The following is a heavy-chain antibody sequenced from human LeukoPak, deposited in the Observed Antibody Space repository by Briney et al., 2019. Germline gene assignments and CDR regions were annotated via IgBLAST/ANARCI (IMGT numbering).Heavy chain of an antibody. CDR1: GYSFTSYW. CDR3: AALYSSSWYSFGY. J-gene: IGHJ4*02. CDR2: IYPGDSDT. V-gene: IGHV5-51*01. D-gene: IGHD6-13*01. Sequence: GESLKISCKGSGYSFTSYWFGWVRQMPGKGLEWMGIIYPGDSDTRYSPSFQGQVTISADKSISTAYLQWSSLKASDTAMYYCAALYSSSWYSFGYWGQGTLVTVSS.